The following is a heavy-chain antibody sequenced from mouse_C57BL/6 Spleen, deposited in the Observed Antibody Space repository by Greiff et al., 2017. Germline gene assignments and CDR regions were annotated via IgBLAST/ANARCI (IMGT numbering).Heavy chain of an antibody. D-gene: IGHD3-2*02. V-gene: IGHV3-6*01. CDR3: ASSGYVSYYAMDY. Sequence: EVKLQESGPGLVKPSQPLSLTCSVTGYSITSGYYWNWIRQFPGNKLEWMGYISYDGSNNYNPSLKNRISITRDTSKNQFFLKLNSVTTEDTATYYCASSGYVSYYAMDYWGQGTSVTVSS. CDR2: ISYDGSN. CDR1: GYSITSGYY. J-gene: IGHJ4*01.